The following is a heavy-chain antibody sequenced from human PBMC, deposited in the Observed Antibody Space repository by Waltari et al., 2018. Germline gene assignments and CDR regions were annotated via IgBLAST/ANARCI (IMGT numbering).Heavy chain of an antibody. V-gene: IGHV3-30*02. CDR3: ANDGDYGDYLPDY. D-gene: IGHD4-17*01. CDR1: GFTFSTYG. CDR2: IRYDGSNK. J-gene: IGHJ4*02. Sequence: QVQLVESGGGVVQPGGSLRLSCAESGFTFSTYGMHWVRQAPGKGLEWVAVIRYDGSNKYYADSVKGRFTISRDNSKNTLYLQMNSLRAEDTAVYYCANDGDYGDYLPDYWGQGTLVTVSS.